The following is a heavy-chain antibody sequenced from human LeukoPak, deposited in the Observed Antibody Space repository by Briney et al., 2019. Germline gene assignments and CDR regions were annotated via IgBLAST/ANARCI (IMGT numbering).Heavy chain of an antibody. Sequence: PGGSLRLSCAASGFSFSSYWMTWVRQAPGKGLEWVANIKHDGSETYYVDSVKGRFTVLRDNAKNSLYLQMSSLRAEDTAMYYCARAKVGSYGTLDYWGQGTLVTVSS. CDR2: IKHDGSET. V-gene: IGHV3-7*02. CDR1: GFSFSSYW. D-gene: IGHD1-26*01. J-gene: IGHJ4*02. CDR3: ARAKVGSYGTLDY.